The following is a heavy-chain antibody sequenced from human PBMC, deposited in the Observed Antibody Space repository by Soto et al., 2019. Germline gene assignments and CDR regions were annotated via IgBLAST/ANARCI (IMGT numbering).Heavy chain of an antibody. CDR3: ARGLPDPGEQGIDAFDI. CDR2: ISSSSSTI. J-gene: IGHJ3*02. Sequence: GGSLRLSCAASGFTFSSYSMNWVRQAPGKGLEWVSYISSSSSTIYYADSVKGRFTISRDNAKNSLYLQMNSLRAEDKAVYYCARGLPDPGEQGIDAFDIWGQGTMVTVSS. D-gene: IGHD7-27*01. V-gene: IGHV3-48*04. CDR1: GFTFSSYS.